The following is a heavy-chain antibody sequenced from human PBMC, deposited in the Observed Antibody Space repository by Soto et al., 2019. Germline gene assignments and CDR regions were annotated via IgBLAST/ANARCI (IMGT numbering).Heavy chain of an antibody. CDR2: ISGSGGST. Sequence: EVQLLESGGGLVQPGGSLRLSCAASGFTFSSYAMSWVRQAPGKGREWVSAISGSGGSTYYADSVKGRFTISRDNSKNTLYLQMNSLRAEDTAVYYCAKPRCSGGSCYSPDDFDYWGQGTLVTVSS. CDR3: AKPRCSGGSCYSPDDFDY. D-gene: IGHD2-15*01. V-gene: IGHV3-23*01. CDR1: GFTFSSYA. J-gene: IGHJ4*02.